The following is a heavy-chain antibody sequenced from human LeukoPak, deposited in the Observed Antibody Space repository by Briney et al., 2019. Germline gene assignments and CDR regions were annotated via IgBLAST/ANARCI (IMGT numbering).Heavy chain of an antibody. Sequence: SETLSLTCAVYGGSFSGYYWSWIHQPPGKGLEWIGEINHSGSTNYNPSLKSRVTISVDTSKNQFSLKLSSVTAADTAVYYCARGRGIAARRQGYYYYMDVWGKGTTVTVSS. J-gene: IGHJ6*03. CDR1: GGSFSGYY. CDR2: INHSGST. CDR3: ARGRGIAARRQGYYYYMDV. V-gene: IGHV4-34*01. D-gene: IGHD6-6*01.